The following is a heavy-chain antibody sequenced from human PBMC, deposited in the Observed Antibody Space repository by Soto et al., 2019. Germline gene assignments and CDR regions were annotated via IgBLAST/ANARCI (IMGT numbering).Heavy chain of an antibody. D-gene: IGHD3-22*01. Sequence: SETLSLTCAVSGGSISSGGYSWSWIRQPPGKGLEWIGYIYHSGSTYYNPSLKSRVTISVDRSKNQFSLKLSSVTAADTAVYYCARRDYHDSLDYWGQGTLVTVSS. CDR2: IYHSGST. V-gene: IGHV4-30-2*01. CDR1: GGSISSGGYS. CDR3: ARRDYHDSLDY. J-gene: IGHJ4*02.